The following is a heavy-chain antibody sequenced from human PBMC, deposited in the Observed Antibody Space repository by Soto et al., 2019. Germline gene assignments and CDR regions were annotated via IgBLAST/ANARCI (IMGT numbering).Heavy chain of an antibody. V-gene: IGHV3-21*01. CDR2: ISSSSSYI. CDR3: ARDTSEDCSSTSCRYYYYYYCMDV. CDR1: GFTFSSYS. J-gene: IGHJ6*02. Sequence: EVQLVESGGGLVKPGGSLRLSCAASGFTFSSYSMNWVRQAPGKGLEWVSSISSSSSYIYYAESVKGRFTISRDNAKNSLYLQMNRLRAEDTAVYYCARDTSEDCSSTSCRYYYYYYCMDVWGLWSTVTVSS. D-gene: IGHD2-2*01.